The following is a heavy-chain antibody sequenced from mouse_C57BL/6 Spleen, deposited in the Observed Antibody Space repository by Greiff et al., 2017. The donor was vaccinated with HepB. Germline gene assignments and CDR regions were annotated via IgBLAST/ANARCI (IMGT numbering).Heavy chain of an antibody. J-gene: IGHJ4*01. Sequence: QVQLQQSGPGLVAPSQSLSITCTVSGFSLTSYGVHWVRQPPGKGLEWLVVIWSDGSTTYNSALKSRLSISKDNSKSQVFLKMNSLQTDDTAMYYCARHGRLRHGNYYAMDYWGQGTSVTVSS. CDR2: IWSDGST. CDR3: ARHGRLRHGNYYAMDY. V-gene: IGHV2-6-1*01. D-gene: IGHD2-4*01. CDR1: GFSLTSYG.